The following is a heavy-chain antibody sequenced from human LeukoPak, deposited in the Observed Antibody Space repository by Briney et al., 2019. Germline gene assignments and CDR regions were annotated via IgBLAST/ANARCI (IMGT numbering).Heavy chain of an antibody. CDR2: IIPIFGTA. J-gene: IGHJ3*02. Sequence: SVKVSCKASGYTFTSYGISWVRQAPGQGLEWMGGIIPIFGTANYAQKFQGRVTITADESTSTAYMELSSLRSEDTAVYYCARDGITGTTHAFDIWGQGTMVTVSS. V-gene: IGHV1-69*13. CDR1: GYTFTSYG. D-gene: IGHD1-7*01. CDR3: ARDGITGTTHAFDI.